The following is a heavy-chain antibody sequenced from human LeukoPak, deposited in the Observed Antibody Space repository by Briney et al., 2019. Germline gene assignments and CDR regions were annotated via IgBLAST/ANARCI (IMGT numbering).Heavy chain of an antibody. CDR2: IYYSGST. CDR3: ARGPPVGYCSGGSCYSRDYYYYMDV. Sequence: PSETLSLTCTVSGGSISSYYWSWIRQPPGKGLEWIGYIYYSGSTNYNPSLKSRVTISVDTSKNQFSLKLSSVTAADTAVYYCARGPPVGYCSGGSCYSRDYYYYMDVWGKGTTVTVSS. J-gene: IGHJ6*03. D-gene: IGHD2-15*01. V-gene: IGHV4-59*01. CDR1: GGSISSYY.